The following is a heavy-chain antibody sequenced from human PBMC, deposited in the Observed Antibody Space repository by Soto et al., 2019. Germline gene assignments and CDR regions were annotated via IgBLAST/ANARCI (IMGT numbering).Heavy chain of an antibody. Sequence: GGSLKLSCAASGFTISSYAMSCVRQAPGKGLEKFSAISGSGGSTYYADSVKGRFTISRDNSKNTLYLQMNSLRAEDTAVYYCAKEPQTYYDFWSGYPNWFDPWGQGTLVTVSS. CDR2: ISGSGGST. V-gene: IGHV3-23*01. CDR3: AKEPQTYYDFWSGYPNWFDP. CDR1: GFTISSYA. D-gene: IGHD3-3*01. J-gene: IGHJ5*02.